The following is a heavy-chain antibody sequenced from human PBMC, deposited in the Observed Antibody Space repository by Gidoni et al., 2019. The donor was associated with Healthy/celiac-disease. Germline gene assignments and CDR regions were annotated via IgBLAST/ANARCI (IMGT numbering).Heavy chain of an antibody. J-gene: IGHJ4*02. D-gene: IGHD4-17*01. CDR2: IYYSGST. CDR1: AGSISSGGYY. CDR3: ARKGTTVVTPIDY. Sequence: QVQLQESCPGLVKPSQTLSLTCTVSAGSISSGGYYWSWIRQHPWKGLEWIGYIYYSGSTYDNPSLKSRVTIAVDTSKNQCSLKLSAVTAADTAVYYCARKGTTVVTPIDYWGQGTLVTVSS. V-gene: IGHV4-31*03.